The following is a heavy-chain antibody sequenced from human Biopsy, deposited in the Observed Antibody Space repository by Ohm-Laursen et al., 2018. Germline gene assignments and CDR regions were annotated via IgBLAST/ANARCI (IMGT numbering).Heavy chain of an antibody. J-gene: IGHJ3*01. V-gene: IGHV3-30*18. CDR2: IAYDGSYT. D-gene: IGHD3-3*01. CDR1: GFKFDDYA. CDR3: AKEAFQSPGSYAFDL. Sequence: SLRLSCSAAGFKFDDYAMHWVRQAPGKGLEWVALIAYDGSYTKYTDSVKGRFIISRDNLRNKVDLQMSSLRADDTAVYFCAKEAFQSPGSYAFDLWGQGTTVLVSS.